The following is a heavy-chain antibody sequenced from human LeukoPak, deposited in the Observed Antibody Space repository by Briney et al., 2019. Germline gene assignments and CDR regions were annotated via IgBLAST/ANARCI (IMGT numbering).Heavy chain of an antibody. CDR1: GGSISSYY. J-gene: IGHJ4*02. CDR2: IYTSGST. Sequence: SETLSLTCTVSGGSISSYYWSWLRQPAGKGLEWIGRIYTSGSTNYNPSLKSRVTMSVDTSKNQFPLKLSSVTAADTAVYYCARDRYYYDSSGYYRFDYWGQGTLVTVSS. D-gene: IGHD3-22*01. V-gene: IGHV4-4*07. CDR3: ARDRYYYDSSGYYRFDY.